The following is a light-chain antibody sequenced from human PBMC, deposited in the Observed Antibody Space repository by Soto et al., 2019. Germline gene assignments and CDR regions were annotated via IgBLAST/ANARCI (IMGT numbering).Light chain of an antibody. CDR2: EVT. J-gene: IGLJ1*01. V-gene: IGLV2-14*01. CDR1: SSDFGGYDY. Sequence: QSVLTQPASVSGSPGQSIAISCTGTSSDFGGYDYVSWYQQQPDKAPKLMIYEVTKRPSGVSNRFSGSKSGNTASLTISGLQSEDEADYYCSSHTSGSTRVFGTGTKVTVL. CDR3: SSHTSGSTRV.